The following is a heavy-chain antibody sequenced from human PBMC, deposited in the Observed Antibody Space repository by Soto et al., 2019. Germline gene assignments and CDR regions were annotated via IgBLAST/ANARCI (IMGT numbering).Heavy chain of an antibody. J-gene: IGHJ5*02. CDR1: GFTFSSYG. V-gene: IGHV3-30*03. Sequence: PGGSLRLSCAASGFTFSSYGMHWVRQAPGKGLEWVAVISYDGSNKYYADSVKGRFTISRDNSKNTLYLQMNSLRAEDTAVYYCARDLTGTLFDPWGQGTLVTVSS. CDR2: ISYDGSNK. D-gene: IGHD1-7*01. CDR3: ARDLTGTLFDP.